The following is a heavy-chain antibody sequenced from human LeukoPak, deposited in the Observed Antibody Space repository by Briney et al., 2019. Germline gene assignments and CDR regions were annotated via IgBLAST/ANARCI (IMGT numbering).Heavy chain of an antibody. Sequence: PPETLALTCTVSGGSISTFYWSWIRQTAGKGLEWIGHIYSSGSTNYNPSLKSRLTMSLDTSKKQFSLKLTSVTAADTAVYYCARETVGPRPYDLLTDYYSPTSPTAFDIWGQGTMVTVSS. D-gene: IGHD3-9*01. CDR1: GGSISTFY. CDR3: ARETVGPRPYDLLTDYYSPTSPTAFDI. J-gene: IGHJ3*02. V-gene: IGHV4-4*07. CDR2: IYSSGST.